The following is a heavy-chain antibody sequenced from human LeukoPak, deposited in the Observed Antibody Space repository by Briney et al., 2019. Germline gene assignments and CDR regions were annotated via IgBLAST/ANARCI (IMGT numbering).Heavy chain of an antibody. D-gene: IGHD2-15*01. Sequence: SETLSLTCTVSGGSISSSSYYWGWIRQPPGKGLEWIGSIYYSGSTYYNPSLKSRVTISVDTSKNQFSLKLSSVTAADTAVYYCARLGSIGFPMGYMDVWGKGTTVTVSS. CDR3: ARLGSIGFPMGYMDV. J-gene: IGHJ6*03. V-gene: IGHV4-39*01. CDR2: IYYSGST. CDR1: GGSISSSSYY.